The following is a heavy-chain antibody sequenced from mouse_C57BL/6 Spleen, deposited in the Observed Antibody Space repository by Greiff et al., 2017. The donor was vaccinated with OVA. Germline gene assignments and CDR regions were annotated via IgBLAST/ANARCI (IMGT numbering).Heavy chain of an antibody. D-gene: IGHD2-1*01. CDR2: IDPSDSET. Sequence: QVQLKQPGAELVRPGSSVKLSCKASGYTFTSYWMHWVKQRPIQGLEWIGNIDPSDSETHYNQKFKDKATLTVDKSSSTAYMQLSSLTSEDSAVYYCARVYGNPLYAMDYWGQGTSVTVSS. V-gene: IGHV1-52*01. CDR3: ARVYGNPLYAMDY. J-gene: IGHJ4*01. CDR1: GYTFTSYW.